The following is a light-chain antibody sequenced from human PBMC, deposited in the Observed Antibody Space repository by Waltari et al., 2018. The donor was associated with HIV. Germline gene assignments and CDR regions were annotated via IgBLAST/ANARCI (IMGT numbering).Light chain of an antibody. V-gene: IGLV1-40*01. CDR1: KSNMGAAFD. J-gene: IGLJ2*01. CDR2: LHD. CDR3: QSHDTSLTGVI. Sequence: QSRLTQPPSVSGAPGQRVTISCTGSKSNMGAAFDVHWYQQSPGAAPRLLIYLHDKRPSGVPDRFSASTSGSLASLVITGLQAEDEADYYCQSHDTSLTGVIFGGGTKLTV.